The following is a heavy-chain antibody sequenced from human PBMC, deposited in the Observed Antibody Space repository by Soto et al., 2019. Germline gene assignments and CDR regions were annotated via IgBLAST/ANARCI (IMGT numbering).Heavy chain of an antibody. Sequence: EVQLVESGGGLVQPGGSLRLSCAASGFTVSSNSMSWVRQAPGKGLEWVSVIYSGGSTYYADSVKGRFTISRDNSKNTLYLQMNSLRAEDTAVYYCAREKIVVVPAASSYFDYWGQGTLVTVSS. CDR2: IYSGGST. CDR1: GFTVSSNS. CDR3: AREKIVVVPAASSYFDY. D-gene: IGHD2-2*01. J-gene: IGHJ4*02. V-gene: IGHV3-66*01.